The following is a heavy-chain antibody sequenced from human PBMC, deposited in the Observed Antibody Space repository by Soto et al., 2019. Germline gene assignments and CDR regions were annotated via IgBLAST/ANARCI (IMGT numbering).Heavy chain of an antibody. CDR3: ARALYMVRGVMSF. CDR1: GFTFSSYA. D-gene: IGHD3-10*01. Sequence: GGSLRLSCAASGFTFSSYAMHWVRQAPGKGLEWVAVISYDGSNKYYADSVKGRFTISRDNSKNTLYLQMNSLRAEDTAVYYCARALYMVRGVMSFWGQGTLVTVSS. V-gene: IGHV3-30-3*01. J-gene: IGHJ4*02. CDR2: ISYDGSNK.